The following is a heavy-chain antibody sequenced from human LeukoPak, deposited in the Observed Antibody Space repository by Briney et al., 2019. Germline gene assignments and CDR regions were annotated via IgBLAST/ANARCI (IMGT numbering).Heavy chain of an antibody. V-gene: IGHV4-34*01. Sequence: PSETLSLTCAVYGGSFSGYYWSWIRQPPGKGLEWIGEINHSGSTNYNPSLKSRVTISVDTSKNQFSLKLSSVTAADTAVYYCARPLSEARPGYYGMDVWGQGTTVTVSS. CDR3: ARPLSEARPGYYGMDV. CDR2: INHSGST. D-gene: IGHD2-15*01. J-gene: IGHJ6*02. CDR1: GGSFSGYY.